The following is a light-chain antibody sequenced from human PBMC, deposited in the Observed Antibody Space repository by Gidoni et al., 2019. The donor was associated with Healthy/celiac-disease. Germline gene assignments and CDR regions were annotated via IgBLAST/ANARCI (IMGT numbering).Light chain of an antibody. Sequence: EIVLTQSPGTLSLSPGERATLSCRASQSVSSSYLAWYQQKPGQAPRLLFYGASSRPTGIPDSFSGSGSGTDFTLTISILEPDDFAVYYWQQYGSSPPFGGGTKVEIK. CDR3: QQYGSSPP. CDR2: GAS. V-gene: IGKV3-20*01. CDR1: QSVSSSY. J-gene: IGKJ4*01.